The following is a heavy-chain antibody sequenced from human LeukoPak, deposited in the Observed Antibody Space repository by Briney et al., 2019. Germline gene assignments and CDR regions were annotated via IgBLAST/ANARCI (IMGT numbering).Heavy chain of an antibody. CDR3: ARGVMITFGGVIGFRNPYFDY. V-gene: IGHV4-59*01. Sequence: SETLSLTCTVAGGSISSYYWSWIRQPPGKGLEWIGYIYFSGSTNYNPSLKSRVTISVDTSKNQFSLKVRSVTAADTAVYYCARGVMITFGGVIGFRNPYFDYWGQGTLVTVSS. J-gene: IGHJ4*02. D-gene: IGHD3-16*02. CDR1: GGSISSYY. CDR2: IYFSGST.